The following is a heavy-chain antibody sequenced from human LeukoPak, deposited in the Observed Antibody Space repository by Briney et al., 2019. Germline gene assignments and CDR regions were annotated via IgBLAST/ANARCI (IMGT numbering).Heavy chain of an antibody. CDR1: GFTFSSYA. CDR2: ISDDGSNE. Sequence: GGSLRLSCAASGFTFSSYAMHWVRQAPGKGLEWVAVISDDGSNEYYADSVKGRFTISRDNSKNTLYLQMNSLRAEDTAVYYCATPKGGSGSHRAPLEYWGQGTLVTVST. J-gene: IGHJ4*02. D-gene: IGHD3-10*01. V-gene: IGHV3-30-3*01. CDR3: ATPKGGSGSHRAPLEY.